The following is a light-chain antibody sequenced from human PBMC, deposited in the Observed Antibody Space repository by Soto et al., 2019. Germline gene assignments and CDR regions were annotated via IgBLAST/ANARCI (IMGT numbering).Light chain of an antibody. CDR2: KAS. CDR1: QSISSW. J-gene: IGKJ1*01. CDR3: QQYNTYWT. Sequence: DIQMTQSPSTLSASVGDRVTITCRASQSISSWLAWYQQKPGKAPKLLIYKASSLESGVPSRFSGSGSGTEFTLTLSSLQPDDFATYYCQQYNTYWTFGHGTKVEIK. V-gene: IGKV1-5*03.